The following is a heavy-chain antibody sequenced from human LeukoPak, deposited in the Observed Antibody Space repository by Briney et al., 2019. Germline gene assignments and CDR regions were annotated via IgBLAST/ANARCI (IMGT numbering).Heavy chain of an antibody. CDR3: AKVRCGSSTSCYICY. CDR1: GGSIGSYY. J-gene: IGHJ4*02. V-gene: IGHV3-23*01. D-gene: IGHD2-2*02. Sequence: ETLSLTCTVSGGSIGSYYWSWVRQAPGKGLEWVSAISGSGGSTYYADSVKGRFTISRDNSKNTLYLQMNSLRAEDTAVYYCAKVRCGSSTSCYICYWGQGTLVTVSS. CDR2: ISGSGGST.